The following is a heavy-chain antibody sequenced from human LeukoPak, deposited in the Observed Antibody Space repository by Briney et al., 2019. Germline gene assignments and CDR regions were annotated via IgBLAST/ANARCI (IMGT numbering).Heavy chain of an antibody. Sequence: GRSLRLSCAASGFTFSSYAMHWVRQAPGKGLEWVAVISYDGSNKYYADSVKGRFTISRDNSKNTLYLQMNSLRAEDTAVYYCASGDSSGYGVSAFDYWGQGTLVTVSS. J-gene: IGHJ4*02. V-gene: IGHV3-30-3*01. CDR3: ASGDSSGYGVSAFDY. CDR2: ISYDGSNK. CDR1: GFTFSSYA. D-gene: IGHD3-22*01.